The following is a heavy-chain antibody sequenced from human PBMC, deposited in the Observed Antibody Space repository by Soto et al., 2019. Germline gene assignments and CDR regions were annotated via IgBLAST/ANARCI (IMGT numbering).Heavy chain of an antibody. CDR3: VREVTYYYDSSGYYDLHYFDY. J-gene: IGHJ4*02. CDR2: IYYSGST. V-gene: IGHV4-59*01. CDR1: GGSISSYY. D-gene: IGHD3-22*01. Sequence: SETLSLTCTVSGGSISSYYWSWIRQPPGKGLEWIGYIYYSGSTNYNPSLKSRVTISVDTSKNQFSLKLSSVTAADTAAYYCVREVTYYYDSSGYYDLHYFDYWGQGTLVTVSS.